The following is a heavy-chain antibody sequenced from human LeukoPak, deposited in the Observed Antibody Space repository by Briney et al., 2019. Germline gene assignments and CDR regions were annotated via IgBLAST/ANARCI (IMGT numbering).Heavy chain of an antibody. Sequence: GASVKVSCKASGYTFTGYYMHWVRQAPGQGLEWMGIINPSGDSTIYAQKFQGRVTMTRDTSTSAVYMELSSLRSDDTAVYYCARGRYTYGSGECLDYWGQGTLVTVSS. V-gene: IGHV1-46*01. CDR1: GYTFTGYY. D-gene: IGHD5-18*01. CDR2: INPSGDST. J-gene: IGHJ4*02. CDR3: ARGRYTYGSGECLDY.